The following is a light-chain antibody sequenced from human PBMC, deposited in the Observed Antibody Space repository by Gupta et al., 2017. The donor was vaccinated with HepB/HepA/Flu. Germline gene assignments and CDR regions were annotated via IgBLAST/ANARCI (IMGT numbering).Light chain of an antibody. CDR3: QQSYNTPNT. CDR1: QIISSY. CDR2: AAS. J-gene: IGKJ3*01. Sequence: DIKLTPSPSSLSASVGDRVIITCRARQIISSYLNWYQQQPGKAPNLLFYAASTLQSGVPSRFSGSGSGTYFTPTISSLQPEYFTTYYYQQSYNTPNTFAPGTNVDIK. V-gene: IGKV1-39*01.